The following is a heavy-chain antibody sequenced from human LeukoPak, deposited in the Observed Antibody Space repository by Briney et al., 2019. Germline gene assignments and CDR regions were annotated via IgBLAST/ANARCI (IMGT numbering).Heavy chain of an antibody. CDR3: ARDGDYYDSSGQYDY. V-gene: IGHV3-30-3*01. J-gene: IGHJ4*02. CDR2: ISYDGSNK. CDR1: GFTFSSYA. D-gene: IGHD3-22*01. Sequence: GGSLRLSCAASGFTFSSYAMPWVRQAPGEGLEWVAVISYDGSNKYYADSVKGRFTISRDNSKNTLYLQMNSLRAEDTAVYYCARDGDYYDSSGQYDYWGQGTLVTVSS.